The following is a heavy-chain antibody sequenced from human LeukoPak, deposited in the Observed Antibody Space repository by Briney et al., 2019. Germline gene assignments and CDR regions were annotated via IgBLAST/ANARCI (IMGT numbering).Heavy chain of an antibody. CDR3: AKEAVTMVRGTMYYFDY. D-gene: IGHD3-10*01. Sequence: SETLSLTCTVSGYSISSGYFWGWIRQPPGKGLEWIGTIYNSGSTYYNASLESRVTISVDTSKNQFSLKLSSVTAADTAVYYCAKEAVTMVRGTMYYFDYWGQGTLVTVSS. CDR1: GYSISSGYF. J-gene: IGHJ4*02. V-gene: IGHV4-38-2*02. CDR2: IYNSGST.